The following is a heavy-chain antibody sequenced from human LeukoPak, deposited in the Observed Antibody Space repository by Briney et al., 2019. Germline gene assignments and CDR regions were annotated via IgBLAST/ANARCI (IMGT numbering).Heavy chain of an antibody. D-gene: IGHD3-10*02. Sequence: SCKASGFTFSSYGMSWVRQAPGKGLERVSAISGSGGSTYYADSVKGRFTISRDNAKNSLYLQMNSLRAEDTAVYYCAELGITMIGGVWGKGTTVTISS. CDR1: GFTFSSYG. CDR2: ISGSGGST. J-gene: IGHJ6*04. CDR3: AELGITMIGGV. V-gene: IGHV3-23*01.